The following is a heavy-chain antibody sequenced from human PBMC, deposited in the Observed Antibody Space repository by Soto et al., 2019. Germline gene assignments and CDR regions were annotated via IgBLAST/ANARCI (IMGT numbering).Heavy chain of an antibody. CDR2: IYYSGST. V-gene: IGHV4-59*01. J-gene: IGHJ4*02. CDR1: GGSISSYY. D-gene: IGHD3-22*01. CDR3: ARSGPLIVVDSLREFDY. Sequence: SETLSLTCTVSGGSISSYYWSWIRQPPGKGLEWIGYIYYSGSTNYNPSLKSRVTISVDTSKNQFSLKLSSVTAADTAVYYCARSGPLIVVDSLREFDYWGQGTLVIVSS.